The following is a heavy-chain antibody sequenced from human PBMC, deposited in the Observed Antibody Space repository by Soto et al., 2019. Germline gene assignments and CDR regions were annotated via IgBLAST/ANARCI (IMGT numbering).Heavy chain of an antibody. Sequence: NPSETLSLTCAVYGGSFSGYYWSWIRQPPGKGLEWLGEINHSGSTNYNPSLKSRVTISVDTSKNQFSLKLSSVTAADTAVYYCGRGTKRGVRLVCYDYVWGSYWPRGRWFDRWGQGNLVTVSS. V-gene: IGHV4-34*01. J-gene: IGHJ5*02. CDR3: GRGTKRGVRLVCYDYVWGSYWPRGRWFDR. D-gene: IGHD3-16*01. CDR1: GGSFSGYY. CDR2: INHSGST.